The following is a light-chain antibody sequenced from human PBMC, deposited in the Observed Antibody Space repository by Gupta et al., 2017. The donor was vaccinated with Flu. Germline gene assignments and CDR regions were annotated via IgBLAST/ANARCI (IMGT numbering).Light chain of an antibody. V-gene: IGKV3-20*01. CDR2: GAS. CDR1: QSVSSNY. Sequence: EIVLTQSPGTLSLSPGDRATLSCRASQSVSSNYLGWYQQKPGQVPRLLIYGASSRATGIPDRFSGSGSGTDFTLTISRLEPEDFAVYYCQQYGRSPFTFGGGTKVEIK. CDR3: QQYGRSPFT. J-gene: IGKJ4*01.